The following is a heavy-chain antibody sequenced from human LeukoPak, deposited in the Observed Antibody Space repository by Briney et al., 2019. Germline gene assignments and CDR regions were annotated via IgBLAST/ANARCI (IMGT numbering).Heavy chain of an antibody. D-gene: IGHD6-13*01. CDR3: VRFGSRWFLDY. J-gene: IGHJ4*02. CDR2: ISSSSAI. V-gene: IGHV3-48*03. Sequence: GSLRLSCAASGFTFSSYEMNWVRQAPGKGLEWVSYISSSSAIYYADSVKGRFTISRDNAKNSLYLQMNSLRAEDTAVYYCVRFGSRWFLDYWGQGTLVTVSS. CDR1: GFTFSSYE.